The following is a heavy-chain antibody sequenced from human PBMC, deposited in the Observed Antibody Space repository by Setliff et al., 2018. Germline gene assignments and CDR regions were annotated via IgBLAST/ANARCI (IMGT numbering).Heavy chain of an antibody. CDR2: IYPGDSDT. Sequence: GESLKVSCKASGYTFTSYWIGWVRQMPGKGLEWMGIIYPGDSDTRYSPSFQGQVTISADKSISTAYLQWSSLKASDTAMYYCARVGAEGYCSGGSCYYFDYWGQGTLVTVS. J-gene: IGHJ4*02. CDR1: GYTFTSYW. CDR3: ARVGAEGYCSGGSCYYFDY. V-gene: IGHV5-51*01. D-gene: IGHD2-15*01.